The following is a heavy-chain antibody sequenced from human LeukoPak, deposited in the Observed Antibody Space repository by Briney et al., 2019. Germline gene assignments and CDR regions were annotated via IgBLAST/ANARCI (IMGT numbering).Heavy chain of an antibody. CDR3: ARDPKSQLLLDY. D-gene: IGHD2-2*01. V-gene: IGHV1-2*02. CDR1: GYTFTGYY. Sequence: ASVKVSCKTSGYTFTGYYMHWVRQAPGQGLEWMGWINPYSGAINYAQKFQGRVTLTRDTSISTAYMELSRLTSGDTAVYYCARDPKSQLLLDYWGQGTLVTVSS. CDR2: INPYSGAI. J-gene: IGHJ4*02.